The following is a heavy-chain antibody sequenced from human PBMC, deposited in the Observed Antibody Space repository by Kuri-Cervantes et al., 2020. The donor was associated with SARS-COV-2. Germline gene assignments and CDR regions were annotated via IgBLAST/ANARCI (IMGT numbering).Heavy chain of an antibody. Sequence: GESLKISCAASGFTFSRYWMHWVCQAPEKGLEWVADIKCDGSEKYYVDSVKGRLTISRDSAKNSLYVQVNSLRAEDMTVYYCARPEMVRGVDYWGQGTLVTVSS. V-gene: IGHV3-52*01. D-gene: IGHD5-24*01. CDR1: GFTFSRYW. CDR3: ARPEMVRGVDY. J-gene: IGHJ4*02. CDR2: IKCDGSEK.